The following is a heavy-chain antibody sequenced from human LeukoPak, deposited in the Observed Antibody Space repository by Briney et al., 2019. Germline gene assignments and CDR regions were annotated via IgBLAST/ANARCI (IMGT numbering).Heavy chain of an antibody. CDR2: ISGSALAT. Sequence: GGSLRLSCAGSGFTFNNYAMSWVRQAPGKGLDWISAISGSALATYYADSVKGRFAISRDNSMHTLYLQMNTLRAEDSAVYFCARASSYYDILTGLDSWGQGILVTVSS. J-gene: IGHJ4*02. D-gene: IGHD3-9*01. CDR1: GFTFNNYA. V-gene: IGHV3-23*01. CDR3: ARASSYYDILTGLDS.